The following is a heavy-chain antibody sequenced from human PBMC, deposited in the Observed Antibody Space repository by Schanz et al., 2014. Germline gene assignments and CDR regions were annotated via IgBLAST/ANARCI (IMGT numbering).Heavy chain of an antibody. J-gene: IGHJ3*02. D-gene: IGHD3-10*01. CDR2: ISGSGGST. CDR3: AKGRFGELSAIDI. CDR1: GFSFSDHA. V-gene: IGHV3-23*01. Sequence: EVQLLESGGGLVQPGGSLRLSCAASGFSFSDHAMDWVRQAAGKGLEWVSAISGSGGSTYYADSVKGRFTISRDNSKNTLYLQMNSLRAEDTAVYDCAKGRFGELSAIDIWGQGTMVTVSS.